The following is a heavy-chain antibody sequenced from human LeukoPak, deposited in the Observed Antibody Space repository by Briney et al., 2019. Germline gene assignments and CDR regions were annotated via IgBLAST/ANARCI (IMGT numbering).Heavy chain of an antibody. CDR3: AKGQRGEVSFDS. V-gene: IGHV1-18*01. CDR2: ISVNNGNT. D-gene: IGHD3-10*01. CDR1: GYTFSSYG. J-gene: IGHJ5*01. Sequence: GASITVSCKASGYTFSSYGISWVRQAPGQGLEWMGWISVNNGNTNYAQKFQGRVTMTTDTSTSTAYMELRSLRSDDTALYYCAKGQRGEVSFDSWGQGTPVTVSS.